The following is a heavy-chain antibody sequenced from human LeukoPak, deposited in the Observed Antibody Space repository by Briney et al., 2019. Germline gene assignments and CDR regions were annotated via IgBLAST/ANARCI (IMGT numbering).Heavy chain of an antibody. CDR2: IRYDGSNK. CDR1: GFTFSSYG. Sequence: GGSLRLSCAASGFTFSSYGMHWVRQAPGKGLEWVAFIRYDGSNKYYADSVKGRFTISRDNSQNTLYLQMNSLRAEDTAVYYCAREFYYGTSGYYYGYFHHWGQGTLVTVSS. D-gene: IGHD3-22*01. J-gene: IGHJ1*01. CDR3: AREFYYGTSGYYYGYFHH. V-gene: IGHV3-30*02.